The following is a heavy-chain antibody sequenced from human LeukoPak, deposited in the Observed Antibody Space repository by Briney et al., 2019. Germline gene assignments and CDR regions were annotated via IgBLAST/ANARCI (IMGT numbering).Heavy chain of an antibody. V-gene: IGHV3-7*03. CDR1: GFTFSSYW. J-gene: IGHJ4*02. Sequence: GGSLRLSCAASGFTFSSYWMSWVRQAPGKVLEWVASIKQDGSEKYYVDSVKGRFIISRDNAKNSLYLQMNSLKAEDTALYFCAKGKPRGDYYGSGIYFYFDYWGQGALVTVSS. CDR3: AKGKPRGDYYGSGIYFYFDY. D-gene: IGHD3-10*01. CDR2: IKQDGSEK.